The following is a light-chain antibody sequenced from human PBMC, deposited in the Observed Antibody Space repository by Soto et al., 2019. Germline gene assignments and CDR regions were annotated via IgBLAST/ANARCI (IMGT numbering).Light chain of an antibody. J-gene: IGLJ3*02. CDR3: SSYTSSSTLWV. CDR2: EVS. CDR1: SSDIGDYNY. V-gene: IGLV2-14*01. Sequence: QSALTQPASVSGSPGQSITISCTGTSSDIGDYNYVSWYLQHPGKAPKLMIYEVSNRPSGVSNRFSGSKSGNTASLTISGLQAQDEADYYCSSYTSSSTLWVFGGGTKVTVL.